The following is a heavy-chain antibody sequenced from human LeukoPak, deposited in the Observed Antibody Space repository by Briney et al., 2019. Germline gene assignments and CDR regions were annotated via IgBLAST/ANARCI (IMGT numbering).Heavy chain of an antibody. CDR1: GGTFTSYT. D-gene: IGHD4-11*01. CDR3: ARKLGSNIDY. V-gene: IGHV1-69*02. CDR2: IIPILGIA. J-gene: IGHJ4*02. Sequence: SVTLSFTASGGTFTSYTISWVRQAPGPGLGLMGRIIPILGIANYAQKFQGRVTITADKSTSTAYMELSSLRSEDTAVYYCARKLGSNIDYWGQGTLVTVSS.